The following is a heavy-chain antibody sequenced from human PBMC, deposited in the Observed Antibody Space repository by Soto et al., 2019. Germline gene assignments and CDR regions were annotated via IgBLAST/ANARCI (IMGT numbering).Heavy chain of an antibody. V-gene: IGHV1-24*01. Sequence: ASVKVSCKVSGYTLTELSMHWVRQAPGKGLEWMGGFDPEDGETIYAQKFQGRVTMTEDTSTDTAYMELSSPRSEDTAVYYCATIQAVTTIGFWYFDLWGRGTLVTVSS. CDR2: FDPEDGET. J-gene: IGHJ2*01. D-gene: IGHD4-17*01. CDR3: ATIQAVTTIGFWYFDL. CDR1: GYTLTELS.